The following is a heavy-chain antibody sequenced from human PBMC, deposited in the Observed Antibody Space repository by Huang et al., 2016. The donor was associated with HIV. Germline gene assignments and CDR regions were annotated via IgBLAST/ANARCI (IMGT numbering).Heavy chain of an antibody. Sequence: QVQLVQSGAEVKKPGSSVKVSCKASGGTFSTYAISWVRQAPGQGLEWREGIIPIVGKENNEQKCQGTVTSTADEFTSTAYMELSSLRSEDTALYYCARGRTRSSLYDSYYGLDVWGQGTTVTVSS. J-gene: IGHJ6*02. V-gene: IGHV1-69*01. CDR3: ARGRTRSSLYDSYYGLDV. D-gene: IGHD6-6*01. CDR2: IIPIVGKE. CDR1: GGTFSTYA.